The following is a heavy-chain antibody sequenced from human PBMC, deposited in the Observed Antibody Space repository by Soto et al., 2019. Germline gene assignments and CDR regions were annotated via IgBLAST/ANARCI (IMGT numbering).Heavy chain of an antibody. D-gene: IGHD2-21*02. J-gene: IGHJ5*02. CDR3: AKFYGGNSAHTYTIXP. CDR1: GFTFSDHY. CDR2: IRNKANSYTT. V-gene: IGHV3-72*01. Sequence: GGSLRLSCAAFGFTFSDHYMDWVRQAPGKGLEWVGRIRNKANSYTTEYAASVKGRFTISRDDSKNSLFLQMNSLKTEDTAVYYCAKFYGGNSAHTYTIXPWVQGTMVTVSS.